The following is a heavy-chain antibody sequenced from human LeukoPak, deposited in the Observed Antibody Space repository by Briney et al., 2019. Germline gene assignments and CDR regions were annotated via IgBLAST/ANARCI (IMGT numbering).Heavy chain of an antibody. CDR1: GFTFSSYG. D-gene: IGHD1-26*01. CDR3: ARGGSGSYFRTNWFDP. V-gene: IGHV3-48*01. CDR2: ISSSSTI. Sequence: PGGSLRLSCAASGFTFSSYGMTWVRQAPGKGLEWVSYISSSSTIYYADSVKGRFTISRDNAKNSLYLQMNSLRAEDTAVYYCARGGSGSYFRTNWFDPWGQGTLVTVSS. J-gene: IGHJ5*02.